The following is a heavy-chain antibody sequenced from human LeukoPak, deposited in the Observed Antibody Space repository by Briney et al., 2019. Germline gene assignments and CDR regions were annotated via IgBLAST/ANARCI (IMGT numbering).Heavy chain of an antibody. J-gene: IGHJ4*02. CDR3: AKAPVTTCRGAFCYPFDY. Sequence: GGSLRLSCAASGFIFSSYAMSWVRQAPGKGLEWVSAISDTGNTYHSDSGKGRFTISRDSSKNTLFLQMNRLRPEDAAVYYCAKAPVTTCRGAFCYPFDYWGLGTLVTVSS. CDR2: ISDTGNT. CDR1: GFIFSSYA. D-gene: IGHD2-15*01. V-gene: IGHV3-23*01.